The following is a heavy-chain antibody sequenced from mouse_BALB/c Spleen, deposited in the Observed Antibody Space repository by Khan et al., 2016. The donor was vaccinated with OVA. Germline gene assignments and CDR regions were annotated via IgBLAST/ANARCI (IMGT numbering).Heavy chain of an antibody. CDR3: ATYSGNYPYAMDY. V-gene: IGHV2-3*01. CDR2: IWGDGST. D-gene: IGHD2-10*01. Sequence: VKLLESGPGLVAPSQSLSITCTVSGFSLITYGVSWVRQPPGKGLEWLGIIWGDGSTNYHSALRSRLSISKDNSKSQVFLKLNSLQTDDTATYYCATYSGNYPYAMDYWGQGTSVTVSS. J-gene: IGHJ4*01. CDR1: GFSLITYG.